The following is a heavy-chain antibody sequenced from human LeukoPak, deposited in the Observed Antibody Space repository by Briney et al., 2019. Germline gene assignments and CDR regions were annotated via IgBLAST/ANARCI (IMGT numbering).Heavy chain of an antibody. CDR1: GGSISSYY. CDR3: ARGGYYDSSGYYHFDY. Sequence: SETLSLTCTVSGGSISSYYWGWIRQPPGKGLEWIGSIHHSGSTYYNPSLKSRLTISVDTSKNQLSLKLSSVTAADTAVYYCARGGYYDSSGYYHFDYWGQGTLVTVSS. J-gene: IGHJ4*02. CDR2: IHHSGST. V-gene: IGHV4-38-2*02. D-gene: IGHD3-22*01.